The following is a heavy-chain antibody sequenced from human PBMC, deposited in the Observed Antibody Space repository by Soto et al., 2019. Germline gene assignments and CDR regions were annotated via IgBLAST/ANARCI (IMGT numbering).Heavy chain of an antibody. CDR1: GYTFTSYG. V-gene: IGHV1-18*04. Sequence: ASVQVSCKASGYTFTSYGISWVRQAPGQGLEWMGWISAYNGNTNYAQKLQGRVTMTTDTSTSTAYMELRSLRSDDTAVYYCAADWRRHDYFAYPGQPTLVTVSS. J-gene: IGHJ4*02. CDR2: ISAYNGNT. CDR3: AADWRRHDYFAY.